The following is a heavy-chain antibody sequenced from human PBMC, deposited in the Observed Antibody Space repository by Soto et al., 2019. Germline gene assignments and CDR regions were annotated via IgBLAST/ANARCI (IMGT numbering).Heavy chain of an antibody. V-gene: IGHV1-2*04. CDR1: GYTFTGYY. CDR3: ARGPPNSSSWPPDY. CDR2: INPNSGGT. Sequence: GASVKVSCKASGYTFTGYYMHWVRQAPGQGLEWMGWINPNSGGTNYAQKFQGWVTMTRDTSISTAYMELSRLRSDDTAVYYCARGPPNSSSWPPDYWGQGTLVTVSS. D-gene: IGHD6-13*01. J-gene: IGHJ4*02.